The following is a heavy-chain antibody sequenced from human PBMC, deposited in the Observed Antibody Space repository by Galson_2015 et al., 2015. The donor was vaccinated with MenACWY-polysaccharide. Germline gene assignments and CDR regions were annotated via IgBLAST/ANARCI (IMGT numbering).Heavy chain of an antibody. V-gene: IGHV3-11*01. CDR3: ARARWTDY. D-gene: IGHD2-15*01. J-gene: IGHJ4*02. CDR2: IRSGGNIR. Sequence: SMRISCAASGFTFGDYYMNWSRQAPGKGLEWVSYIRSGGNIRYYADSVKGRFTISRYKAKNSLFLQMNSLRAEDTAVYYCARARWTDYWGQGALVTVSS. CDR1: GFTFGDYY.